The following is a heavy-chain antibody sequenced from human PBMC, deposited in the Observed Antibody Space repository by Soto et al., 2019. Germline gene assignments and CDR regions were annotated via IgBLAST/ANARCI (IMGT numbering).Heavy chain of an antibody. D-gene: IGHD3-22*01. J-gene: IGHJ4*02. CDR1: GGIFSSYA. CDR3: ARGGSGYVWFNEF. CDR2: IIPIFGTA. Sequence: QEQLVQSGAEVKKPGSSVKVSCKASGGIFSSYAISWVRQAPGQGLEWMGGIIPIFGTANYAEKFQGRVTITADKSTNTAYMDLSSLKSEDTAIYYCARGGSGYVWFNEFWGQGTLVTVSS. V-gene: IGHV1-69*06.